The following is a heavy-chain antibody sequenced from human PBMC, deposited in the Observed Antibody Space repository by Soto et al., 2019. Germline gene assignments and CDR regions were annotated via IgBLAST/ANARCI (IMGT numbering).Heavy chain of an antibody. J-gene: IGHJ3*02. D-gene: IGHD2-2*01. CDR1: GFTFSSYV. V-gene: IGHV3-30*18. CDR2: ISHDGSKK. CDR3: AKGGSDCVSTTCYLLVAFDI. Sequence: CAASGFTFSSYVTHWVRQAPGKGLEWVAVISHDGSKKYYADSVKGRFTISRDNSKNTLYLQMNSLRAEDTAVYYCAKGGSDCVSTTCYLLVAFDIWGQGTMVTVSS.